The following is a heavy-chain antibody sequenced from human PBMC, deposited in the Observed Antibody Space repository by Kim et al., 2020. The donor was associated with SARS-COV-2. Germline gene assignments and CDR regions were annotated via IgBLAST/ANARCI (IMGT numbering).Heavy chain of an antibody. J-gene: IGHJ2*01. Sequence: SVKVSCKASGGTFSSYAISWVRQAPGQGLEWMGGIIPIFGTANYAQKFQGRVTITADESTSTAYMELSSLRSEDTTVYYCASAALNPNYYDSSGYFDWYFDLWGRGTLVTVSS. CDR2: IIPIFGTA. V-gene: IGHV1-69*13. CDR1: GGTFSSYA. D-gene: IGHD3-22*01. CDR3: ASAALNPNYYDSSGYFDWYFDL.